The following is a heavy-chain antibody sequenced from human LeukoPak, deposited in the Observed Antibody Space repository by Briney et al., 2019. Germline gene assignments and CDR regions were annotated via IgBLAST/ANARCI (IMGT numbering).Heavy chain of an antibody. CDR3: AKEALYCSSSTCYPFYYYAMDV. CDR1: RFTFDAYG. V-gene: IGHV3-43*02. J-gene: IGHJ6*02. Sequence: GQSRRLAWAADRFTFDAYGMQWVRQTERKCLEWISLISGDGDSTIYIDSVKGRFTIYRDNSKNSLYLQMNSLRAEDTALYFCAKEALYCSSSTCYPFYYYAMDVWGQGTTVTVSS. CDR2: ISGDGDST. D-gene: IGHD2-2*01.